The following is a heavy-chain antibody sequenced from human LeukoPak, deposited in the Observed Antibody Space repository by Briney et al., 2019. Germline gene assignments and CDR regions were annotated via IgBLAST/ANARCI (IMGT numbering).Heavy chain of an antibody. CDR3: AKGGYSYGTYYFDY. D-gene: IGHD5-18*01. V-gene: IGHV3-23*01. CDR1: GFTFSSYA. J-gene: IGHJ4*02. CDR2: ISGSGGST. Sequence: PGGSLRLSCAASGFTFSSYAMSWVRQAPGKGLEWVSAISGSGGSTYYADSVKGRFTISRGNSKNTLYLQMNSLRAEDTAVYYCAKGGYSYGTYYFDYWGQGTLVTVSS.